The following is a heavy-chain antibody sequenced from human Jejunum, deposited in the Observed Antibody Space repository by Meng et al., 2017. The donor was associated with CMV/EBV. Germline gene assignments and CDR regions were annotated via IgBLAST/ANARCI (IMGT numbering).Heavy chain of an antibody. J-gene: IGHJ4*02. V-gene: IGHV3-7*01. Sequence: LSGAASGFTFSNYWRPWVRQAPGKGLEWVANIKQDGSEKYYVDSVKGRFTISRDNAKNSLFLQMNSLRAEDTAMYYCARNARGSGYWGQGTLVTVSS. CDR3: ARNARGSGY. D-gene: IGHD3-10*01. CDR2: IKQDGSEK. CDR1: GFTFSNYW.